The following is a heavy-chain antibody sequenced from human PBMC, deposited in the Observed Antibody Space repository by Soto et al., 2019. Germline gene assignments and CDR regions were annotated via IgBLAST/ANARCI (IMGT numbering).Heavy chain of an antibody. CDR2: ILVGGST. Sequence: SGGSLRLSCAVSGFICSSYDMSWVRQAPGKGQEWVSTILVGGSTHYEDSVKGRFTISRDTSKNTVYLQMNSLTAGDTAFYYCAKATATSGGAFEIYGQGTMVTVSS. J-gene: IGHJ3*02. CDR3: AKATATSGGAFEI. D-gene: IGHD1-1*01. CDR1: GFICSSYD. V-gene: IGHV3-23*01.